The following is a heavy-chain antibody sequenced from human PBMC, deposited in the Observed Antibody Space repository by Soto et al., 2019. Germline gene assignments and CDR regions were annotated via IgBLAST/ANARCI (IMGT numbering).Heavy chain of an antibody. CDR1: GFTFSSYG. J-gene: IGHJ4*02. V-gene: IGHV3-33*01. Sequence: QVQLVESGGGVVQPGRSLRLSCAASGFTFSSYGMHWVRQAPGKGLEWVAVIWYDGSNKYYADSVKGRFTISRENSKNTLYLQMNSLRAEDTAVYYCARDRFGAAAGYFDYWGQGTLVTVSS. D-gene: IGHD6-13*01. CDR2: IWYDGSNK. CDR3: ARDRFGAAAGYFDY.